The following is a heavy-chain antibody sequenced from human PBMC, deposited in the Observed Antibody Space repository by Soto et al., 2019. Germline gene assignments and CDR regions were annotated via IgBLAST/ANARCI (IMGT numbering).Heavy chain of an antibody. Sequence: EVQLVESGGGLVQPWGSLELSCAASGFTLSDCSVNWVRQASGKGLAWVGRISSKTDSEAKVYAASVKGRITVARDDSKSTVYVQMGSLNTEGTAVYYCMSWYASSAAEQWGQGALVTVSS. V-gene: IGHV3-73*02. J-gene: IGHJ4*02. D-gene: IGHD6-6*01. CDR2: ISSKTDSEAK. CDR1: GFTLSDCS. CDR3: MSWYASSAAEQ.